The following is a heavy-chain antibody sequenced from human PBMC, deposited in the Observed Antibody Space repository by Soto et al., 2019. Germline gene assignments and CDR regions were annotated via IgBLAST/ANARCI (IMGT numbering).Heavy chain of an antibody. V-gene: IGHV3-23*01. Sequence: AGSLRLSCAASGFTFSNSAMSWVRQAPGKGLEWFSAITDGGGDTYYADSVKGRFTISRDNSDNTLYLQMNSLRAEDTAVYYCAKGSAGSRPYYFDYWGQGTLVTVSS. CDR1: GFTFSNSA. J-gene: IGHJ4*02. D-gene: IGHD6-13*01. CDR2: ITDGGGDT. CDR3: AKGSAGSRPYYFDY.